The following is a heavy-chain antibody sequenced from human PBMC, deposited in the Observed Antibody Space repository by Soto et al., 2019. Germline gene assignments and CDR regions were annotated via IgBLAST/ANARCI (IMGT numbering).Heavy chain of an antibody. CDR2: INHSGST. V-gene: IGHV4-34*01. CDR1: GGSFSGYY. D-gene: IGHD2-2*01. CDR3: ARGKVEVVPAAKKYYYYYGMDV. J-gene: IGHJ6*02. Sequence: PSETLSLTCAVYGGSFSGYYWSWIRQPPGKGLEWIGEINHSGSTNYNPSLKSRVTISVGTSKNQFSLKLSSVTAADTAVYYCARGKVEVVPAAKKYYYYYGMDVWGQGTTVTVSS.